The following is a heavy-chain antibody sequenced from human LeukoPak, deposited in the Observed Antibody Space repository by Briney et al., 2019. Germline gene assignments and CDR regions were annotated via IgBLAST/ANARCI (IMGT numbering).Heavy chain of an antibody. CDR2: IYPGDSDT. CDR3: ASSIVAGYFDY. CDR1: GXSFTSYC. J-gene: IGHJ4*02. V-gene: IGHV5-51*01. D-gene: IGHD6-19*01. Sequence: GESLKISFKGSGXSFTSYCIGWVRQMPGKGLEWMGIIYPGDSDTRYSPSFQGQVTISADKSLSTAYLQWSGLKASDTAMYYCASSIVAGYFDYWGQGTLVTVSS.